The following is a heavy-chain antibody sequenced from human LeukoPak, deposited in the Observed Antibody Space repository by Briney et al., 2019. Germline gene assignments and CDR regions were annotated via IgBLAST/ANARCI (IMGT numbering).Heavy chain of an antibody. CDR2: IYYSGST. V-gene: IGHV4-59*01. D-gene: IGHD5-18*01. Sequence: PSETLSLTCAVSGGSISNYYWNWIRQPPGKGLEWIGYIYYSGSTNYNPSLKSRVTISVDTSKNQFSLKLSSVTAADAAVYYCARIVDTAMAYYFDYWGQGTLVTVSS. CDR1: GGSISNYY. CDR3: ARIVDTAMAYYFDY. J-gene: IGHJ4*02.